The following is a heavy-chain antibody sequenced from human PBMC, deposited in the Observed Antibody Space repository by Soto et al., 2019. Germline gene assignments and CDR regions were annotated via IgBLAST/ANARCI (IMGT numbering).Heavy chain of an antibody. CDR3: ASRGYCSGGSCSENYYYYYMDV. V-gene: IGHV4-59*01. J-gene: IGHJ6*03. D-gene: IGHD2-15*01. CDR1: GGSISSYY. Sequence: PSETLSLTCTVSGGSISSYYWSWIRQPPGKGLEWIGYIYYSGNTNYNPSFKSRVTISVDTSKNQFSLKLSSVTAADTAVYYCASRGYCSGGSCSENYYYYYMDVWGKGTTVTVSS. CDR2: IYYSGNT.